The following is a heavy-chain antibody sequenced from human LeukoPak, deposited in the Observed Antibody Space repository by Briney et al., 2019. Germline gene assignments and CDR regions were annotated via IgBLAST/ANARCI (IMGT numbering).Heavy chain of an antibody. J-gene: IGHJ1*01. Sequence: PGRSLRLSCAASGFTFSSYAMHWVRQAPGKGLQWVALISYDGSNEYYAASVKGRFTISRDNSKSTLFLQMNSLRAEDTAAYYCARDQASSGYDWYFQHWGQGTLVTVSS. CDR1: GFTFSSYA. D-gene: IGHD3-22*01. CDR2: ISYDGSNE. V-gene: IGHV3-30-3*01. CDR3: ARDQASSGYDWYFQH.